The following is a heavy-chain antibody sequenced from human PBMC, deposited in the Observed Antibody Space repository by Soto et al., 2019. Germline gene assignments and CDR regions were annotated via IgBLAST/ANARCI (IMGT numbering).Heavy chain of an antibody. Sequence: QVQLVQSGAEVKKPGASVKVSCKASGYTFTSYDINWVRQATGQGLEWMGWMNPNSGNTGYAQKFQGRVNMTRNTSISTAYMEPSSLRSEDTAVYYGARAGYFWSGYYPLYAIDVWVQGTTVTVSS. CDR1: GYTFTSYD. V-gene: IGHV1-8*01. CDR2: MNPNSGNT. J-gene: IGHJ6*02. D-gene: IGHD3-3*01. CDR3: ARAGYFWSGYYPLYAIDV.